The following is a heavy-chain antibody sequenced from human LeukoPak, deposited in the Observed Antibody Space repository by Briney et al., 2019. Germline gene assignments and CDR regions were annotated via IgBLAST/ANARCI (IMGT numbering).Heavy chain of an antibody. Sequence: SETLSLTCTVSGGSISSSSYYWGWIRQPPGKGLEWIGSIYYSASTYYNPSLKIRVTISVDTSKNQFSLKLSSVTAADTAVYYCARSTEKLLWFGELLPSYFDYWGQGTLVTVSS. V-gene: IGHV4-39*07. CDR3: ARSTEKLLWFGELLPSYFDY. CDR1: GGSISSSSYY. D-gene: IGHD3-10*01. CDR2: IYYSAST. J-gene: IGHJ4*02.